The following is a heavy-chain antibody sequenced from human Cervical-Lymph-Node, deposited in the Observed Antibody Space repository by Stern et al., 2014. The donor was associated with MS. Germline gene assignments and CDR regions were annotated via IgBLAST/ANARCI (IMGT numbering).Heavy chain of an antibody. CDR1: GFTFSNSG. Sequence: VQLVESGAGVVRPGRSLRLSCEGSGFTFSNSGIHWVRQAPGKGLEWVAVISYDGTKKYYADSVKGRFTISRDNSKNTMYLQMNNVTGDDAAVYFCSKQGLWGQGTLVTVSS. CDR3: SKQGL. CDR2: ISYDGTKK. J-gene: IGHJ4*02. V-gene: IGHV3-30*18.